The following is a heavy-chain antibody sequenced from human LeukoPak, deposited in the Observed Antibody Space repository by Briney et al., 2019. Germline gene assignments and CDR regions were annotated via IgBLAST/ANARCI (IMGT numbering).Heavy chain of an antibody. CDR3: ARTYYYDSSGYYFDY. J-gene: IGHJ4*02. V-gene: IGHV3-64*01. Sequence: PGGSLRLSCAASGFTFSSYAMHWVRQAPGKGLEYVSAISSNGGSTYYANSVKGRFTISRDNSKNTLYLQMNSLRAEDTAVYYCARTYYYDSSGYYFDYWGQGTLVTVSS. CDR2: ISSNGGST. D-gene: IGHD3-22*01. CDR1: GFTFSSYA.